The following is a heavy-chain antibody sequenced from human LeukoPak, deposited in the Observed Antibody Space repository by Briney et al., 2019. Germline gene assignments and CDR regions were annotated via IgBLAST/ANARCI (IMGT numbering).Heavy chain of an antibody. V-gene: IGHV4-59*01. J-gene: IGHJ3*02. CDR2: ICYRGST. CDR1: GGSISSDY. CDR3: ARGVGAAGSIDI. D-gene: IGHD6-13*01. Sequence: PSETLSLTCTVSGGSISSDYWNWIRQPPGKGLEWIGYICYRGSTNYNPSLKSRVSISVHTSKKQFSLKVSSVTTADTAIYYCARGVGAAGSIDIWGQGTMVTVSS.